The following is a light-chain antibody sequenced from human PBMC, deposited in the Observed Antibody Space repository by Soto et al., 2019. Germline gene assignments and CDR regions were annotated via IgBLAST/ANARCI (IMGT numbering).Light chain of an antibody. CDR3: QVCDSGSDHPGV. V-gene: IGLV3-21*04. CDR1: NIGRKS. J-gene: IGLJ2*01. CDR2: YDS. Sequence: SYELTQPPSVSVAPGETARITCGGDNIGRKSVHWYQQKPGQAPVLIIYYDSDRPSGIPERFSGSNSGNTATLTISRGEAGDDADYYCQVCDSGSDHPGVFGGGTQLTVL.